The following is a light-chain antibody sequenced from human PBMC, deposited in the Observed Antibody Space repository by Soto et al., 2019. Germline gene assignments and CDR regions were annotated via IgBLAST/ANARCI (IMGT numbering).Light chain of an antibody. CDR3: QQLNSYPRIT. J-gene: IGKJ5*01. V-gene: IGKV1-9*01. CDR2: AAS. CDR1: QGISSY. Sequence: DIQLTQSPSFLSASVGDRVTITCRASQGISSYLAWYQQKPGKAPKLLIYAASTLQSGVPSMFSVSGSGTEFTLTNSSLQPEYLATYYCQQLNSYPRITFGQGTRLEIK.